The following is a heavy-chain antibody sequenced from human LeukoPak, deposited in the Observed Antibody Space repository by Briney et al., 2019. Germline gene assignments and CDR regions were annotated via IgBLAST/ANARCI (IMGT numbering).Heavy chain of an antibody. J-gene: IGHJ4*02. D-gene: IGHD3-10*01. V-gene: IGHV1-2*03. Sequence: LVASVKVSCKASGYTFTGYYMHWVRQAPGQGLEWMGWINPNSGGTNYAQKFQGRVTMTRDTSISTAYMELSRLRSDDTAVYYCARVLWFGELPSHFDYWGQGTLVTVSS. CDR3: ARVLWFGELPSHFDY. CDR1: GYTFTGYY. CDR2: INPNSGGT.